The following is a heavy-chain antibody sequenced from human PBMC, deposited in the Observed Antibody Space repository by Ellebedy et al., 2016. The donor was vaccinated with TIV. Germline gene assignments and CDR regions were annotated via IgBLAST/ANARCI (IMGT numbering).Heavy chain of an antibody. Sequence: GESLKISCKGSGHSFTNYWINWVRQMPGIGLEWMGRIDPSDSYTNYSPSFQGHVTISADKSISTAYLQWSSLKASDTAMYYCASLTYCSGGSCYLGTFDIWGQGTMVTVSS. V-gene: IGHV5-10-1*01. D-gene: IGHD2-15*01. CDR1: GHSFTNYW. J-gene: IGHJ3*02. CDR2: IDPSDSYT. CDR3: ASLTYCSGGSCYLGTFDI.